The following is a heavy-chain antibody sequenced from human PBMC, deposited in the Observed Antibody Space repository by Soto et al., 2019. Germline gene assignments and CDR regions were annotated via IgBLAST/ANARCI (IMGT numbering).Heavy chain of an antibody. J-gene: IGHJ5*02. D-gene: IGHD6-19*01. CDR1: GYTFTGYY. CDR2: INPNSGGT. V-gene: IGHV1-2*02. CDR3: AREVSSGWYVH. Sequence: ASVKVSCKASGYTFTGYYMHWVRQAPGQGLEWMGWINPNSGGTNYAQKFQGRVNMTRDTSISTAYMELAGVSSDDTAVYYCAREVSSGWYVHWVQGTLVTVSP.